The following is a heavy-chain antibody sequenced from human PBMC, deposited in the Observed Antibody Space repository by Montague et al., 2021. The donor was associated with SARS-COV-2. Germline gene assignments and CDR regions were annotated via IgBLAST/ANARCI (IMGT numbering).Heavy chain of an antibody. J-gene: IGHJ6*02. CDR1: GGSISSETSY. Sequence: SETLSLTCTVSGGSISSETSYWGWIRQPPGKGLEWIGAMSYSGGAYYNPSLKSRVTISVDTSTNQFSLNLTSVTAADTSVYYCARVRGAALYFGEVGYYGMVVWGQGTTVTVSS. CDR3: ARVRGAALYFGEVGYYGMVV. V-gene: IGHV4-39*01. D-gene: IGHD3-10*01. CDR2: MSYSGGA.